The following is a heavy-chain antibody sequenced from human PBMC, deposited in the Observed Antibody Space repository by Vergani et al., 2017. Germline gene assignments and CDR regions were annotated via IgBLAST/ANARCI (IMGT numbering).Heavy chain of an antibody. D-gene: IGHD1-26*01. V-gene: IGHV3-23*01. J-gene: IGHJ5*02. CDR1: GFTFSSYA. Sequence: EVQLLESGGGLVQPGGSLRLSCAASGFTFSSYAMSWVRQAPGKGLEWVSAISGSGGGTYYADSVKGRFTISRDNSKNTLYLQMNSLRAEDTAVYYCAKAVLGAAIDEGLFDPWGQGTLVTVSS. CDR3: AKAVLGAAIDEGLFDP. CDR2: ISGSGGGT.